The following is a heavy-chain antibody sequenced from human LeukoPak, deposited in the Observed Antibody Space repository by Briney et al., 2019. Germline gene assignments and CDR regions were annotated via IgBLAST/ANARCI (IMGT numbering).Heavy chain of an antibody. Sequence: ASVKVSCKASGYTFTSYGISWVRQAPGQGLEWMGWISAYNGHTNYAQKLQGRVTMTTDTSTSTAYMELRSLRSDDTAVYYCARFTPRLTREKFDYWGQGTLVTVSS. J-gene: IGHJ4*02. V-gene: IGHV1-18*01. CDR3: ARFTPRLTREKFDY. CDR1: GYTFTSYG. CDR2: ISAYNGHT. D-gene: IGHD2-2*01.